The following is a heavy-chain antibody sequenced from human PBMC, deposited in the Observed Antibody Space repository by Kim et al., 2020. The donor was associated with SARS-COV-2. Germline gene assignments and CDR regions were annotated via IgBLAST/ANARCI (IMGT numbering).Heavy chain of an antibody. D-gene: IGHD2-21*01. CDR3: VWHSSEGSISWFEP. CDR1: GGSVSSGTYY. V-gene: IGHV4-61*01. CDR2: ISNSGST. J-gene: IGHJ5*02. Sequence: SETLSLTCTVSGGSVSSGTYYWSWIRQPPGKGLEWIAYISNSGSTNYNPSLKSRVTISVDTSNNQFSLKLNSVTAADTAAYYCVWHSSEGSISWFEPWG.